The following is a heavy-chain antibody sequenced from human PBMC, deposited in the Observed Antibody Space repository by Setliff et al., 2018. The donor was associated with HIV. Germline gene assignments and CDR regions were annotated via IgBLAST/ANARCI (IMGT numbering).Heavy chain of an antibody. CDR3: ARGRYNSRIDV. CDR1: GYTFSTYD. Sequence: WASVKVSCKASGYTFSTYDFNWVRQAAGQGLEWMGWMSPKNNGSGFAQKFQARLTMTWNTSTNTAYMELRSLTSDDTAVYYCARGRYNSRIDVWGQGT. V-gene: IGHV1-8*01. CDR2: MSPKNNGS. J-gene: IGHJ6*02. D-gene: IGHD5-18*01.